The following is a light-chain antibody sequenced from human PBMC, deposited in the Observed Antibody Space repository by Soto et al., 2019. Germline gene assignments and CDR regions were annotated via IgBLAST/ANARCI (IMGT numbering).Light chain of an antibody. CDR1: SSDVGAYDF. V-gene: IGLV2-14*03. CDR2: AVS. Sequence: QSALTQPASVSGSPGQSIAISCTGTSSDVGAYDFVSWYQQHPDKAPKLLIYAVSNRPSGVSDRFSGSKSVNTATLTISGLQAEDEADYYCSSHTTSNTRVFGTGTKLTVL. CDR3: SSHTTSNTRV. J-gene: IGLJ1*01.